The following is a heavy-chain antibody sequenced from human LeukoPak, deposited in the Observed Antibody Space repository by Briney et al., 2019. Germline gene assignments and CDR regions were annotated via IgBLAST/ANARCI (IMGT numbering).Heavy chain of an antibody. Sequence: SETLSLTCTVSGGSISSSSYYWGWIRQPPGKGLEWIGSIYYSGSTYYNPSLKSRVTISVDTSKNQFSLKLSSVTAADTAVYYCARHRPGGYDSSGYSTYYYYGMDVWGQGTTVTVSS. CDR2: IYYSGST. D-gene: IGHD3-22*01. J-gene: IGHJ6*02. CDR1: GGSISSSSYY. V-gene: IGHV4-39*01. CDR3: ARHRPGGYDSSGYSTYYYYGMDV.